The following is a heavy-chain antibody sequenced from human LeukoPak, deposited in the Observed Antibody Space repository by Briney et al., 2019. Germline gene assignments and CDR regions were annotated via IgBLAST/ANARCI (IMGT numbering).Heavy chain of an antibody. CDR2: ISDTGGST. Sequence: PGGSLRLSCAASGFTFSSYAMSWVRQAPGKGLEWVSAISDTGGSTYYADSVKGRFTISRDNSKNTLYLQMNSLRAEDTAVYYCAARNSEAFDIWGQGTMVTVSS. D-gene: IGHD4-23*01. CDR1: GFTFSSYA. V-gene: IGHV3-23*01. CDR3: AARNSEAFDI. J-gene: IGHJ3*02.